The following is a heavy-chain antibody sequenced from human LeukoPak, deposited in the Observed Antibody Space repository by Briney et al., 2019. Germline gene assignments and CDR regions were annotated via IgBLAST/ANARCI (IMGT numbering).Heavy chain of an antibody. CDR3: ARDLSDRRRALSY. J-gene: IGHJ4*02. D-gene: IGHD2/OR15-2a*01. Sequence: GGSLRLSCAASGFTFSSYSMNWVRQAPGKWLEWVSYISSSSSTIYYADSVKGRFTISRDNAKNSLYLQMNSLRAEDTAVYYCARDLSDRRRALSYWGQGTLVTVSS. CDR2: ISSSSSTI. V-gene: IGHV3-48*01. CDR1: GFTFSSYS.